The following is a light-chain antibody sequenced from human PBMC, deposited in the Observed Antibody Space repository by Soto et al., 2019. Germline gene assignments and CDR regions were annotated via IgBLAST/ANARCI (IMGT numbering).Light chain of an antibody. J-gene: IGLJ2*01. CDR2: ANS. CDR3: QSYDSGLSAVL. V-gene: IGLV1-40*01. CDR1: GANIGAGFE. Sequence: QSALAQPPSVSGAPGQSVTISCTGSGANIGAGFEVHWYQQLPGRAPKLLIYANSDRPSGVPDRFFGSRSGTSASLAITRLQAEDEADYYCQSYDSGLSAVLFGGGT.